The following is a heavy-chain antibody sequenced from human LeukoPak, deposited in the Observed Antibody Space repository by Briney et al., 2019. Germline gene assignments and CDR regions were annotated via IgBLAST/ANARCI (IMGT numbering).Heavy chain of an antibody. V-gene: IGHV3-7*04. CDR2: IKHDGSEK. CDR1: GFTFRIYW. CDR3: ARDYFYPMDV. Sequence: GGSLRLSCEASGFTFRIYWMSWVRQARGKGLEWVANIKHDGSEKYYVDSVKGRFTISRDNAKNSLYLQMNSLRAEDTAVYYCARDYFYPMDVWGQGTTVTVSS. J-gene: IGHJ6*02.